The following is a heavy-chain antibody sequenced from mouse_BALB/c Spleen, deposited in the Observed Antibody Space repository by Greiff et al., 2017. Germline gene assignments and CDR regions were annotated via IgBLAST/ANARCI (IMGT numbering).Heavy chain of an antibody. J-gene: IGHJ3*01. V-gene: IGHV5-6-5*01. Sequence: EVQRVESGGGLVKPGGSLKLSCAASGFTFSSYAMSWVRQTPEKRLEWVASISSGGSTYYPDSVKGRFTISRDNARNILYLQMSSLRSEDTAMYYCARGGYYGNPFAYWGQGTLVTVSA. CDR3: ARGGYYGNPFAY. CDR1: GFTFSSYA. CDR2: ISSGGST. D-gene: IGHD2-1*01.